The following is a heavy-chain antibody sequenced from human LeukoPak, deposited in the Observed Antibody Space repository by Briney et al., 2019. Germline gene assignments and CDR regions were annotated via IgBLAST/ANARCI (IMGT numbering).Heavy chain of an antibody. J-gene: IGHJ4*02. CDR1: GGSISSSSYY. V-gene: IGHV4-39*01. D-gene: IGHD4-11*01. CDR2: IYYSGST. CDR3: ARPYRDFYYFDS. Sequence: PSETLSLTCTVSGGSISSSSYYWGWIRQPPGKGLEWIGSIYYSGSTYYNPSLKSRVTISVDTSKNQFSLKLSSVTAADMAVYHCARPYRDFYYFDSWGQGTLVTVSS.